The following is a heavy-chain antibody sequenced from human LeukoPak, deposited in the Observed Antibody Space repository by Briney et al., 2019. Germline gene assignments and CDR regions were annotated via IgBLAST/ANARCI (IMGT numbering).Heavy chain of an antibody. CDR2: MYYSGST. Sequence: PLETLSLTCTVSDGSISSSSYYWGWIRQPPGKGLEWIESMYYSGSTYYNPSLKSRVTISVDTSKNQVSLELTSVTAADTAVYYCARDDLKRHSRRYGGNSRNYYFDYWGQGTLVTVSS. CDR1: DGSISSSSYY. V-gene: IGHV4-39*02. CDR3: ARDDLKRHSRRYGGNSRNYYFDY. J-gene: IGHJ4*02. D-gene: IGHD4-23*01.